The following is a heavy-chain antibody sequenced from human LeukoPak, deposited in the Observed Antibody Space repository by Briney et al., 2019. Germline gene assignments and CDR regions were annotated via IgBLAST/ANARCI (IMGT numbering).Heavy chain of an antibody. D-gene: IGHD3-16*02. CDR3: AKDPYVVSLDY. CDR2: ISGSGSAT. CDR1: GFTFSNYA. Sequence: GGSLRLSCAASGFTFSNYAMSWVRQAPGKGLEWVSAISGSGSATYYAGSVKGRFTISRDNSKNMLYLQMNGLRADDTAVYYCAKDPYVVSLDYWGQGTLVTVSS. J-gene: IGHJ4*02. V-gene: IGHV3-23*01.